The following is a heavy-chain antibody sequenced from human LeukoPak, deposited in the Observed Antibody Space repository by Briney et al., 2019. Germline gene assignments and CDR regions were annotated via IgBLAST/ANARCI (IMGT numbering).Heavy chain of an antibody. CDR2: IIPILGIA. D-gene: IGHD3-10*01. CDR1: GGTFSSYA. V-gene: IGHV1-69*04. CDR3: VRETVWGSGSYLDY. Sequence: SVKVSCKASGGTFSSYAISWVRQAPGQGLEWMGRIIPILGIANYAQKFQGRVTITADKSTSTAYMELSSLRSGDTAVYYCVRETVWGSGSYLDYWGQGTLVTVSS. J-gene: IGHJ4*02.